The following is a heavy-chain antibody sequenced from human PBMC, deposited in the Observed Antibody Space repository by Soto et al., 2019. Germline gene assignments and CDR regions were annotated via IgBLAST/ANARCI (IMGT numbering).Heavy chain of an antibody. Sequence: ASVKVSCKVSGYTLTELSMHWVRQAPGKGLEWMGGFDPEDGETIYAQKFQGRVTMTEDTSTDAAYMELSSLKSEDTAVYYCATLSNDFWSGPNNWFDPWGQGTLVTVSS. J-gene: IGHJ5*02. CDR2: FDPEDGET. D-gene: IGHD3-3*01. V-gene: IGHV1-24*01. CDR1: GYTLTELS. CDR3: ATLSNDFWSGPNNWFDP.